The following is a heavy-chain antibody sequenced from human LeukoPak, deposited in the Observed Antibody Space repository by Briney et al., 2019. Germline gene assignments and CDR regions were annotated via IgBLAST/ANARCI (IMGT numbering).Heavy chain of an antibody. CDR3: AKRWLVGG. CDR1: GFTLSSHS. D-gene: IGHD6-19*01. Sequence: GGCLRLSCAASGFTLSSHSIDWVRHPAGKGLEWLSTLNESGETTDYADSVKGRFTISRDNSKNTLFLQMNNLRADDTAVYYCAKRWLVGGWGQGALVIVSS. V-gene: IGHV3-23*01. J-gene: IGHJ4*02. CDR2: LNESGETT.